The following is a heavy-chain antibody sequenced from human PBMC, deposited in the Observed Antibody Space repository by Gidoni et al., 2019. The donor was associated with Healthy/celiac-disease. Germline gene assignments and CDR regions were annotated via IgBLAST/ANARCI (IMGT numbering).Heavy chain of an antibody. V-gene: IGHV4-61*02. CDR3: ARGEYGSVFYYGMDV. CDR2: LYTSGST. Sequence: QVQLQESGPGLVKPSQTLSLTCTVSGGSISSGSYYWSWLRQPAGKGLVWIGRLYTSGSTNHNPSPNGRVTISVDTSKNQFSLKLSSVTAADTAVYYCARGEYGSVFYYGMDVWGQGTTVTVSS. J-gene: IGHJ6*02. CDR1: GGSISSGSYY. D-gene: IGHD3-10*01.